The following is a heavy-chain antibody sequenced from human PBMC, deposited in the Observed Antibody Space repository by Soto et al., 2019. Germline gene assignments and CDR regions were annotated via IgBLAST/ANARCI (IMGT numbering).Heavy chain of an antibody. D-gene: IGHD3-3*01. CDR3: ARNTRLIRHNFRIDY. V-gene: IGHV4-39*01. CDR2: ISYGGTP. J-gene: IGHJ4*02. CDR1: GASIRTRDYY. Sequence: QVQLQESGPGLVKPSETLSLTCTVSGASIRTRDYYWGWIRQPPGEGLEWIGSISYGGTPSYNPSLRRRFTTSVATSKNQFSLRLSSVTAADTAVYYSARNTRLIRHNFRIDYWGQGTRVTVSS.